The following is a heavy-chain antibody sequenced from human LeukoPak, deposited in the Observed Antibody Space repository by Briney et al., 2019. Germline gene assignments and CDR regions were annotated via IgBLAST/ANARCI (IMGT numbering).Heavy chain of an antibody. V-gene: IGHV4-34*01. CDR2: INHSGST. CDR1: GFTFDDYA. CDR3: ARVYPPRITMIVVVITSNWFDP. D-gene: IGHD3-22*01. J-gene: IGHJ5*02. Sequence: GSLRLSCAASGFTFDDYAMHWVRQAPGKGLEWIGEINHSGSTNYNPSLKSRVTISVDTSKNQFSLKLSSVIAADTAVYYCARVYPPRITMIVVVITSNWFDPWGQGTLVTVSS.